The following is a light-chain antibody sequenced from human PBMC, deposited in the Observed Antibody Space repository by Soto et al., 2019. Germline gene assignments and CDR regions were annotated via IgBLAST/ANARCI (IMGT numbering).Light chain of an antibody. CDR1: QSIDSW. J-gene: IGKJ4*01. CDR3: QQYKSFSLT. Sequence: DIQMTQSPSTLSASVGDRVTITCRASQSIDSWLAWYQQKPGKAPNLLIYKTSNLESGVPSRFSGSGSGTEFSLTISSLQPDDFATDYCQQYKSFSLTCGGGTRVEVK. CDR2: KTS. V-gene: IGKV1-5*03.